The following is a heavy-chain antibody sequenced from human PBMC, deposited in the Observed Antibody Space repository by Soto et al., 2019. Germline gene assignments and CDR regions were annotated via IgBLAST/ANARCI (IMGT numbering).Heavy chain of an antibody. CDR3: ARIFRDYYCSGKV. J-gene: IGHJ4*02. V-gene: IGHV1-69*06. CDR2: IIPIFGPA. Sequence: QVQLVQSGAEVKKPGSSVKVSCKASGGTFSSYAISWLRQAPGQGLDWMGGIIPIFGPANYAQKFQVRVTINADNSTSTAYMELSSLRSGEPAVYYCARIFRDYYCSGKVWGQGTLFNVSS. D-gene: IGHD3-10*01. CDR1: GGTFSSYA.